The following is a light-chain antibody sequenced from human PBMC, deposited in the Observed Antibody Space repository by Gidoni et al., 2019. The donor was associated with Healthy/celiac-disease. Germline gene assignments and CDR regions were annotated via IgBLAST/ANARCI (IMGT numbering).Light chain of an antibody. Sequence: DIQMTQSPSSLSASVGDRVTITCRASQSISSYLNWYQQKPGKAPKLLIYAASSLQSGVPSMFSGRGSGTDFTLTSSSLQPEYFATYYCQQNYSTPRTFGQGTKVEIK. CDR3: QQNYSTPRT. V-gene: IGKV1-39*01. CDR1: QSISSY. J-gene: IGKJ1*01. CDR2: AAS.